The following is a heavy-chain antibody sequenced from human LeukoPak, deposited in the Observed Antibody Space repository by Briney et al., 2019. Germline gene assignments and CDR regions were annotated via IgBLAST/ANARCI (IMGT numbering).Heavy chain of an antibody. Sequence: GGSLRLSCVASGFTFNNYAMSWVRRAPGRGLEWASSTAGSGIRKDYADSVKGRFTISKDKSKNTLYLQMDNLRAEDTGVYFCGRLPPFYYDSSGYHYDYWGQGTLVTVSS. J-gene: IGHJ4*02. V-gene: IGHV3-23*01. CDR2: TAGSGIRK. CDR3: GRLPPFYYDSSGYHYDY. CDR1: GFTFNNYA. D-gene: IGHD3-22*01.